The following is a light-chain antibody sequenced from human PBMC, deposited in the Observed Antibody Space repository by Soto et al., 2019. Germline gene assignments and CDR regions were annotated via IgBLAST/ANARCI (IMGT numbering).Light chain of an antibody. CDR1: QSVNSN. J-gene: IGKJ1*01. V-gene: IGKV3-15*01. CDR2: GAS. Sequence: VMTQSPATLSVSPGERATLSCRASQSVNSNLAWYQQKPGQAPRLLIFGASTRATGIPARFSGSGSGTEFILTLSSLGSVYPAVYLYQHYHNRPTWTFGQTTKVEI. CDR3: QHYHNRPTWT.